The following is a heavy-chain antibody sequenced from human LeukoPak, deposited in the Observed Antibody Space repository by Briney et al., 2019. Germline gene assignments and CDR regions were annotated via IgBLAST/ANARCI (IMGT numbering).Heavy chain of an antibody. V-gene: IGHV3-7*01. CDR3: ARGTPDTAMGGDFDY. D-gene: IGHD5-18*01. J-gene: IGHJ4*02. CDR1: GFTFSSYW. Sequence: PGGSLRLSCAASGFTFSSYWMSWVRQAPGKGLEWVANIKQDGSEKYYVDSVKGRFPISRDNAKNSLYLQMNSLRAEDTAVYYCARGTPDTAMGGDFDYWGQGTLVTVSS. CDR2: IKQDGSEK.